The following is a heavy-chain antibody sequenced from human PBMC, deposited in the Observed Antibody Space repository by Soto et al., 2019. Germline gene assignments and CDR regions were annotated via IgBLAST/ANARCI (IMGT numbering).Heavy chain of an antibody. Sequence: GESLKISCKGSGYSFSNHWIGWVRQMPGKGLEWMGIIYPGDSDVRYSPSFQGQVNISADKSSSTAYLQWSSLKASDTAMYYCASQEMATKNVDAFDIWGQGTMVTVSS. D-gene: IGHD5-12*01. CDR1: GYSFSNHW. V-gene: IGHV5-51*01. CDR3: ASQEMATKNVDAFDI. CDR2: IYPGDSDV. J-gene: IGHJ3*02.